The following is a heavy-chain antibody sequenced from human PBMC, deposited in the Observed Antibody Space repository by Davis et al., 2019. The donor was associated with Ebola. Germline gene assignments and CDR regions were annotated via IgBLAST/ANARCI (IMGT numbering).Heavy chain of an antibody. J-gene: IGHJ6*04. Sequence: SETLSLTCTVSGGSISSYYWSWIRQPPRKGLEWIGSIYYSGITYYNPSLKSRVTISVDTSKNQFSLKLSSVTAADTAVYYCATRRSSTSWGYYGMDVWGKGTTVTVSS. CDR2: IYYSGIT. CDR3: ATRRSSTSWGYYGMDV. CDR1: GGSISSYY. D-gene: IGHD2-2*01. V-gene: IGHV4-59*04.